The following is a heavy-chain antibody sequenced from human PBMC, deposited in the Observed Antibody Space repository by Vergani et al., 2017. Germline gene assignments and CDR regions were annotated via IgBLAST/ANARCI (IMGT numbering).Heavy chain of an antibody. J-gene: IGHJ4*02. D-gene: IGHD3-22*01. CDR3: AKARWDSSGYYTD. V-gene: IGHV3-9*01. Sequence: EVQLVESGGGLVQPGRSLRLSCAASGFTFDDYAMHWVRQAPGKGLEWVSGISWNSGSIGYADSVKGRFTISRDNAKNSLYLQMNSLRAEDTALYYCAKARWDSSGYYTDWGQGTLVTVSS. CDR2: ISWNSGSI. CDR1: GFTFDDYA.